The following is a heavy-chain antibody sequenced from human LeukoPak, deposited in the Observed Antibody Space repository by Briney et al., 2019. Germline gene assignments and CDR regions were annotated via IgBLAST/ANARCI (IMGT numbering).Heavy chain of an antibody. Sequence: PGGSLRLSCAASGFTFSSYAMSWVRQAPGKGLEWVSAISGSGGSTYYADSVKGRFTISRDNSKNTLYLQMNSLRAEDTAVYHCAKDGLRFLEWGLYYYYYMDVWGKGTTVTVSS. CDR2: ISGSGGST. CDR3: AKDGLRFLEWGLYYYYYMDV. V-gene: IGHV3-23*01. D-gene: IGHD3-3*01. J-gene: IGHJ6*03. CDR1: GFTFSSYA.